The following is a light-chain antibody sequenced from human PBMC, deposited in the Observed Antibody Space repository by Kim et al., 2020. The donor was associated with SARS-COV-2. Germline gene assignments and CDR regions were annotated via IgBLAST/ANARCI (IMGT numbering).Light chain of an antibody. Sequence: SSELTQDPTVSVALGQTVRITCRGDSLKTYYASWFQHQPGQAPILVFYSKDKRPSGIPDRFSCFSSVNTASLTITGAQAEDDADYFCSSRDSSGYDLVFGGGTQLTAL. J-gene: IGLJ3*02. V-gene: IGLV3-19*01. CDR3: SSRDSSGYDLV. CDR2: SKD. CDR1: SLKTYY.